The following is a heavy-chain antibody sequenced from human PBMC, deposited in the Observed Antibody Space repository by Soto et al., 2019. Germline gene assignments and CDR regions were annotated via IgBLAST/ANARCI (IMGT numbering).Heavy chain of an antibody. CDR3: ATRITVFGLLIPPFDP. CDR2: LNHTGGT. Sequence: PSETLSLTCAVYGGSVNGYYWNWTRQPPGKGLEWIWELNHTGGTHYNPSLKSRVTMSVDTSKNQFSLRLSSVTAADTAIYYCATRITVFGLLIPPFDPWGQGTQVTVSS. CDR1: GGSVNGYY. J-gene: IGHJ5*02. D-gene: IGHD3-3*01. V-gene: IGHV4-34*01.